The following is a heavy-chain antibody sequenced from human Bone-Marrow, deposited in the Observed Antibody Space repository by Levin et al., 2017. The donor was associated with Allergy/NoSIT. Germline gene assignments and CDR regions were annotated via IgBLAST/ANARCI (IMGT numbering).Heavy chain of an antibody. V-gene: IGHV3-23*01. CDR3: AKAGDGYINYFDY. CDR2: ISGSGGST. Sequence: GESLKISCAASGFTFSSYAMSWVRQAPGKGLEWVSAISGSGGSTYYADSVKGRFTISRDNSKNTLYLQMNSLRAEDTAVYYCAKAGDGYINYFDYWGQGTLVTVSS. D-gene: IGHD5-24*01. CDR1: GFTFSSYA. J-gene: IGHJ4*02.